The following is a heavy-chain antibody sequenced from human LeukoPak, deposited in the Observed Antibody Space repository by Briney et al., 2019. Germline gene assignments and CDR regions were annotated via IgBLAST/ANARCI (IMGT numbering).Heavy chain of an antibody. Sequence: GGSLRLSCAASGFSFSTYSMNWVRQAPGKGLEWVAYISGGSGYIYYADSVKGRFTVSRDNAENSLYLQMNSLRAEDTAVYYCARQGGMQSFDYWGRGILVTVSS. CDR2: ISGGSGYI. CDR3: ARQGGMQSFDY. D-gene: IGHD6-19*01. J-gene: IGHJ4*02. CDR1: GFSFSTYS. V-gene: IGHV3-21*01.